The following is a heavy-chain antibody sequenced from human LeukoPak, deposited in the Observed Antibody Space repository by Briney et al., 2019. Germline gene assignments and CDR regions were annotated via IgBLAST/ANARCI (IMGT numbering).Heavy chain of an antibody. CDR2: IIPIFGTA. J-gene: IGHJ4*02. CDR1: GGTFSSYA. Sequence: SVKVSCKASGGTFSSYAISRVRQAPGQGLEWMGGIIPIFGTANYAQKFQGRVTITADESTSTAYMELSSLRSEDTAVYYCARDDCSGGSCYFDYWGQGTLVTVPS. V-gene: IGHV1-69*13. D-gene: IGHD2-15*01. CDR3: ARDDCSGGSCYFDY.